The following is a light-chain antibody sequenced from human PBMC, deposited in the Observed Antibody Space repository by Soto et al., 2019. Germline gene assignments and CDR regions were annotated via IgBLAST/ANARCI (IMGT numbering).Light chain of an antibody. CDR3: QQYYSSPFT. J-gene: IGKJ3*01. CDR2: WAS. CDR1: RSILSTSNNKNF. Sequence: DIVMTQSPDSLTVSLGERATINCKSSRSILSTSNNKNFLAWYQQKAGQPPRLLIYWASTRESGIPDRFSGSGSGTDFTLTISSLQVEDVAVYYCQQYYSSPFTFGPWTKVNIK. V-gene: IGKV4-1*01.